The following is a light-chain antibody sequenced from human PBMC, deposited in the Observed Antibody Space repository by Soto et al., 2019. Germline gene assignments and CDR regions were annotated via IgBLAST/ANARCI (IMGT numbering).Light chain of an antibody. CDR2: GAS. CDR3: QQYNNWPPVT. Sequence: EIVMTQSPATLPVSPGERATLTCRASQSVYNNLAWYQQKPGQAPRPLIYGASTTATGIPARFSGSGSGTEFTLTISSLQSEDFAVYFCQQYNNWPPVTFGPGTKVDIK. V-gene: IGKV3-15*01. J-gene: IGKJ3*01. CDR1: QSVYNN.